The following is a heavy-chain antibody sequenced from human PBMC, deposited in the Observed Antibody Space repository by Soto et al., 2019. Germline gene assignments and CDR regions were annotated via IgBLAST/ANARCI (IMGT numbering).Heavy chain of an antibody. CDR2: IYYSGYT. CDR1: GGSIDNSY. J-gene: IGHJ4*02. V-gene: IGHV4-59*08. CDR3: ARQRTSVVTQAYFDV. D-gene: IGHD2-21*02. Sequence: SETLSLTCSVSGGSIDNSYWSWIRQAPGRGLEWIGYIYYSGYTNYNPSLRSRVTMSIDTSKDQFSLKLKSVTAADTALYFCARQRTSVVTQAYFDVWGPGSLVTVSS.